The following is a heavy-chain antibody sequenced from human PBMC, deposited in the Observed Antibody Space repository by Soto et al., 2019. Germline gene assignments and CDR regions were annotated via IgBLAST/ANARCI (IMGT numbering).Heavy chain of an antibody. V-gene: IGHV1-24*01. CDR3: ATRPHYYDSSGYYDAFDI. CDR2: FDPEDGET. Sequence: ASVKVSCKVSGYTLAELSMQWVRQAPGKGLEWMGGFDPEDGETIYAQKFQGRVTMTEDTSTDTAYMELSSLRSEDTAVYYCATRPHYYDSSGYYDAFDIWGQGTMVTVSS. CDR1: GYTLAELS. D-gene: IGHD3-22*01. J-gene: IGHJ3*02.